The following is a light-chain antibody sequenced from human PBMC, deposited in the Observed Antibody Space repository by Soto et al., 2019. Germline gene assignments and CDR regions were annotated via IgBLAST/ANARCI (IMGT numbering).Light chain of an antibody. CDR1: QSISSW. CDR2: KAS. Sequence: DIQMTQSPSTLSVSVGDRVTITCRASQSISSWSAWYQQKPGKAPKSLIYKASSLESGVPSRFSGSGSGTEFTLTISSLQPDDFATYYCQQYSIYPITFGQGTRLEIK. CDR3: QQYSIYPIT. V-gene: IGKV1-5*03. J-gene: IGKJ5*01.